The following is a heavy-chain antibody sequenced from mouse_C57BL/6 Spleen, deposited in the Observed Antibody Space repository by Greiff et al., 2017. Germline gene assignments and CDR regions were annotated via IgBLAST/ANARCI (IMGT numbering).Heavy chain of an antibody. CDR3: TYYYGSSYGFAY. J-gene: IGHJ3*01. CDR2: IDPEDGDT. V-gene: IGHV14-1*01. CDR1: GFNIKDYY. Sequence: EVKLQESGAELVRPGASVKLSCTASGFNIKDYYMHWVKQRPEQGLEWIGRIDPEDGDTEYAPKFQGKATMTADTSSNTAYLQLSSLTSEDTAVYYCTYYYGSSYGFAYWGQGTLVTVSA. D-gene: IGHD1-1*01.